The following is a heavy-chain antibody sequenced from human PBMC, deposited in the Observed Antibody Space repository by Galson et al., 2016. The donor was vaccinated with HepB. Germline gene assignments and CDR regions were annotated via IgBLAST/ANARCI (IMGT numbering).Heavy chain of an antibody. J-gene: IGHJ4*02. CDR3: AKRHEYCPPVGCSVDY. D-gene: IGHD2/OR15-2a*01. V-gene: IGHV3-30*18. CDR1: GFTFSKYG. CDR2: DSVHGGRK. Sequence: SLRLSCAASGFTFSKYGMHWVRQAPGKGLEWVAADSVHGGRKWYADSVKGRFTISRDNPNNMLFLQMSSLRADDTAVYYCAKRHEYCPPVGCSVDYWGQGTLVSVS.